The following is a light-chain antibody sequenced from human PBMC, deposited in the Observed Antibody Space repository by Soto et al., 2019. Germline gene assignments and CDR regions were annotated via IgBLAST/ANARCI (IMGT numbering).Light chain of an antibody. Sequence: EIVLTQSLATLSLSPGERATLSCRASQSVGSNLAWYQQKPGQAPRLLIYDTSNRATGIPARFSGSGSGTDFTLTISSLEPEDFAVYYCQRGDTFGQGTRLEIK. CDR1: QSVGSN. CDR2: DTS. J-gene: IGKJ5*01. V-gene: IGKV3-11*01. CDR3: QRGDT.